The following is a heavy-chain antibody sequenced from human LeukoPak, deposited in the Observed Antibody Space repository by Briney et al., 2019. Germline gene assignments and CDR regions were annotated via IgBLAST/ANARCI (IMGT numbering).Heavy chain of an antibody. Sequence: GGSLRLSCAASGFTFTNYWMTWVRQAPGKGPEWVANIKPDGTEKYYLDSLRGRFTISRDNAKSSLYLEMNSLRVEDTAIYYCARALTERWFDPWGQGTLVTVSS. CDR1: GFTFTNYW. V-gene: IGHV3-7*01. CDR2: IKPDGTEK. CDR3: ARALTERWFDP. J-gene: IGHJ5*02.